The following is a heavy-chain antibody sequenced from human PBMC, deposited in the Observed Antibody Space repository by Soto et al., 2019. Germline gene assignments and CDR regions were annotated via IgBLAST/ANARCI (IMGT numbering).Heavy chain of an antibody. V-gene: IGHV3-30-3*01. D-gene: IGHD3-9*01. CDR3: AREESDYDILTALDY. CDR1: GFTFSSYA. Sequence: GGSLRLSCAASGFTFSSYAMHWVRQAPGKGLEWVAVISYDGSNKYYADSVKGRFTISRDNSKNTLYLQMNSLRAEDTAVHYCAREESDYDILTALDYWGQGTLVTVSS. CDR2: ISYDGSNK. J-gene: IGHJ4*02.